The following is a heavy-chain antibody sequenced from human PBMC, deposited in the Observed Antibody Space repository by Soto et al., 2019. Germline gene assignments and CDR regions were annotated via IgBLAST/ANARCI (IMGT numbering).Heavy chain of an antibody. J-gene: IGHJ3*02. Sequence: ASVKVSCKVSGYTLTELSMHWVRQAPGKGLEWMGGFDPEDGETTYAQKFQGRVTMTEDTSTDTAYMELSSLRSEDTAVYYCATGGNCSSTSCYPDAFDIWGQGTMVTVSS. CDR3: ATGGNCSSTSCYPDAFDI. CDR2: FDPEDGET. V-gene: IGHV1-24*01. D-gene: IGHD2-2*01. CDR1: GYTLTELS.